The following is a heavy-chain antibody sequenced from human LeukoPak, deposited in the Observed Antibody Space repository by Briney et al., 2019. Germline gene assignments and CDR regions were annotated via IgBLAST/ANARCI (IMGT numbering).Heavy chain of an antibody. J-gene: IGHJ3*02. D-gene: IGHD3-10*01. Sequence: GGSLRLSCAASGFTFSNYAMSWVRQAPGKGLEWVSAISGSGGSTYYADSVVGRFTISRDNAKNTLYLQMNSLRAEDTAVYYCVRGSFGPDIWGQGTMVTVSS. V-gene: IGHV3-23*01. CDR2: ISGSGGST. CDR3: VRGSFGPDI. CDR1: GFTFSNYA.